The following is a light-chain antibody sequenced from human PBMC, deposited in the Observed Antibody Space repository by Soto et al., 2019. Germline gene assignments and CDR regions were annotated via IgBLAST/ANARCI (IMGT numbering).Light chain of an antibody. CDR3: SSYAGSNRV. J-gene: IGLJ1*01. CDR1: SSDVGGYNY. Sequence: QSALTQPPSASGSPGQSVTISCTGTSSDVGGYNYVSWYQQHPGKAPKLMIYEVSKRPSGVPDRFSGSKSGDTASLTVSGLHAEDEADYYCSSYAGSNRVFGSGTKVTVL. CDR2: EVS. V-gene: IGLV2-8*01.